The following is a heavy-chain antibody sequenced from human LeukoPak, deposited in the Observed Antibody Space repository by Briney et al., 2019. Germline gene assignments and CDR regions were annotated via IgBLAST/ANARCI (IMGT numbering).Heavy chain of an antibody. J-gene: IGHJ4*02. CDR1: GYTFTTYG. D-gene: IGHD6-13*01. Sequence: ASVKVSCKTSGYTFTTYGITWVRQAPGQGLEWMGWISTYNGNTNYAQMLQGRVTMTTDTSTSTAYMELRSLRSDDTAVYFCARVGQIGAVADFWGQGTLVTVSS. CDR3: ARVGQIGAVADF. CDR2: ISTYNGNT. V-gene: IGHV1-18*01.